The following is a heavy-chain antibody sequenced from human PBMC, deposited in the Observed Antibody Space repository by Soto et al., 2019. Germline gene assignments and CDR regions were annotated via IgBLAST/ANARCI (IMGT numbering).Heavy chain of an antibody. CDR1: GGSISSCDYY. V-gene: IGHV4-30-4*01. CDR2: IYYSGST. D-gene: IGHD2-15*01. J-gene: IGHJ6*02. Sequence: PSETLSLTCTVSGGSISSCDYYWSWIRQPPGKGLEWIGYIYYSGSTYYNPSLKSRVTISVDTSKNQFSLKLSSVTAADTAVYYCARELFSATPPSYYGMDVWGQGTTVTVSS. CDR3: ARELFSATPPSYYGMDV.